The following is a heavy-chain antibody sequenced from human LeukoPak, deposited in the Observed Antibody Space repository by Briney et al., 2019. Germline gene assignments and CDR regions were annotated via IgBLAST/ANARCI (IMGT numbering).Heavy chain of an antibody. CDR2: ISGSGGST. CDR3: AKDDKKRLVVVALYDY. Sequence: PGGSLRLSCAASGFTFSSYAMSWVRQAPGKGLEWVSAISGSGGSTYYADSVKGRFTISRGNSKNTLYLQMNSLRAEDTAVYYCAKDDKKRLVVVALYDYWGQGTLVTVSS. D-gene: IGHD2-15*01. V-gene: IGHV3-23*01. CDR1: GFTFSSYA. J-gene: IGHJ4*02.